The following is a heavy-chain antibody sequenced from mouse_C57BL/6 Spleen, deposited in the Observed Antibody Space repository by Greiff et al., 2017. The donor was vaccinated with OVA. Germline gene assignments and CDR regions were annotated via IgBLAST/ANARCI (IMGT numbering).Heavy chain of an antibody. V-gene: IGHV1-62-2*01. CDR3: ARHEEDYDYDEGAMDY. D-gene: IGHD2-4*01. Sequence: QVQLQQSGAELVKPGASVKLSCKASGYTFTEYTIHWVKQRSGQGLEWIGWFYPGSGSIKYNEKFKDKATLTADKSSSTVYMERSRLPSEDSAVYSCARHEEDYDYDEGAMDYWGQGTSVTVSS. CDR1: GYTFTEYT. CDR2: FYPGSGSI. J-gene: IGHJ4*01.